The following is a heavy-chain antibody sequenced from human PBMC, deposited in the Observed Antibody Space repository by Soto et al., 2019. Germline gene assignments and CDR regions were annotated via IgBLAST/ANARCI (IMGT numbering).Heavy chain of an antibody. D-gene: IGHD6-19*01. CDR3: ARLADSAFDP. V-gene: IGHV1-69*02. Sequence: QVQLVQSGAEVKKPGSSVKVSCKASGGTFSSYTISWVRQAPGQGLEWMGRIIPILGIANYAQKFQGRVTITADNSTSTDNMELSSLRSEDTAVYYCARLADSAFDPWGQGTLVTVSS. CDR1: GGTFSSYT. CDR2: IIPILGIA. J-gene: IGHJ5*02.